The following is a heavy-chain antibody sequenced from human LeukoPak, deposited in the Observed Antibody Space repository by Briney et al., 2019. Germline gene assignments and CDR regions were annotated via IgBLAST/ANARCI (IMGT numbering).Heavy chain of an antibody. V-gene: IGHV3-23*01. Sequence: GGSLRRSCAAFGFTFSSYAMSWVRQAPGKGLEWVSAISGSGGSTYYADSVKGRFTISRDNSKNTLYLQMNSLRAEDTAVYYCAKDEQQLDYYFDYWGQGTLVTVSS. CDR3: AKDEQQLDYYFDY. CDR1: GFTFSSYA. D-gene: IGHD6-13*01. J-gene: IGHJ4*02. CDR2: ISGSGGST.